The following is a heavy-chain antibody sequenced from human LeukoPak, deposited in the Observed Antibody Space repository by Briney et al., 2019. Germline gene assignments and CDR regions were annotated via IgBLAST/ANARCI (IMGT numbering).Heavy chain of an antibody. CDR1: GFTFRSYS. CDR3: ARARYYYDSSGYYFDY. D-gene: IGHD3-22*01. J-gene: IGHJ4*02. Sequence: GGSLRLSCAASGFTFRSYSMNWVRQAPGKGLEWVSYISSSSSTIYYADSVKGRFTISRDNAKNSLYVQMNSLRDEDTAVYFCARARYYYDSSGYYFDYWGQGTLVTVSS. V-gene: IGHV3-48*02. CDR2: ISSSSSTI.